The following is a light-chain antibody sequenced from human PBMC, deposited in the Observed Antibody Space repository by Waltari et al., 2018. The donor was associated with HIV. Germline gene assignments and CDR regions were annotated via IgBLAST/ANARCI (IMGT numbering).Light chain of an antibody. CDR3: CSYTGSTTWV. Sequence: QSALTQPASVSGSPGQSITISCTGTSSDVGSYKVVSWYQQHPGKAPKLMIYEDNKRPSGVSNRFSGSNSGNTASLTISGLQAEDEADYYCCSYTGSTTWVFGGGTKLTVL. J-gene: IGLJ3*02. CDR2: EDN. CDR1: SSDVGSYKV. V-gene: IGLV2-23*01.